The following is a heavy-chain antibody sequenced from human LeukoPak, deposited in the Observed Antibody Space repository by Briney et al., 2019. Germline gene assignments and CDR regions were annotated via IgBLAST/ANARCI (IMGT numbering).Heavy chain of an antibody. Sequence: GGSLRLSCAASGFTFSRYGMHWVRQAPGKGLEWVAVISYDGSNKYYADSVKGRFTISRDNSKNTLYLQMNSLRAEDTAVYYCARDSNRGSSWYDLYYYYYYMDVWGKGTTVTVSS. V-gene: IGHV3-30*03. CDR1: GFTFSRYG. CDR3: ARDSNRGSSWYDLYYYYYYMDV. D-gene: IGHD6-13*01. CDR2: ISYDGSNK. J-gene: IGHJ6*03.